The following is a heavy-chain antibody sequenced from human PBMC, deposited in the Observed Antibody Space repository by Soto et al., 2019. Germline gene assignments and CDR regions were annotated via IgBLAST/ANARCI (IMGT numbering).Heavy chain of an antibody. J-gene: IGHJ6*02. D-gene: IGHD3-3*01. CDR1: GFTFSSFA. Sequence: PGGSLRLSCAASGFTFSSFAMSWVRQAPGKGLEWVSAISGSGGSTYYADSVKGRFTISRDNSKNTLFLQMNSLRAEDTAVYYCAKGRWTLSYGLDVWGQGTTVTVSS. CDR2: ISGSGGST. CDR3: AKGRWTLSYGLDV. V-gene: IGHV3-23*01.